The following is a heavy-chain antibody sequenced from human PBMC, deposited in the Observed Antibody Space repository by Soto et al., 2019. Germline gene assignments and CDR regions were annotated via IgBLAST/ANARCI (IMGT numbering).Heavy chain of an antibody. D-gene: IGHD3-10*01. J-gene: IGHJ6*02. CDR3: AREAPYLLWFGRMDV. V-gene: IGHV4-4*02. CDR1: GGSISSSNW. Sequence: PSETLSLTCAVSGGSISSSNWWSWVRQPPGKGLEWIGEIYHSGSTNYNPSLKSRVTISVDKSKNQFSLKLSSVTAADTAVYYCAREAPYLLWFGRMDVWGQGTTVTVSS. CDR2: IYHSGST.